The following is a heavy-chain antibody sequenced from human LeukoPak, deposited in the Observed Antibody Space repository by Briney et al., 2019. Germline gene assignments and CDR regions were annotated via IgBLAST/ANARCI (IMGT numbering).Heavy chain of an antibody. CDR2: IHSGGAT. V-gene: IGHV3-66*01. CDR3: AKDPHIVVVTAIPRLYYFDY. Sequence: GGSLRLSCAASGFTVSSHYMNWVRQAPGKGLEWVSVIHSGGATYYADSVKGRFTISRDKSKNTLYLQMNSLRAEDTAVYYCAKDPHIVVVTAIPRLYYFDYWGQGTLVTVSS. J-gene: IGHJ4*02. D-gene: IGHD2-21*02. CDR1: GFTVSSHY.